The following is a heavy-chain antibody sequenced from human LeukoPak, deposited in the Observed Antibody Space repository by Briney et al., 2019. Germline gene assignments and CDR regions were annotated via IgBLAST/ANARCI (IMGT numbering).Heavy chain of an antibody. J-gene: IGHJ6*02. CDR3: ARDSIVVVPAAIYYYYYGMDV. Sequence: ASVKVSCKASGYTFTGYYMHWVRQAPGQGLEWMGWINPNSGGTNYAQKFQGRVTMTRDTSISTAYMELSRLRSDDTAVYYCARDSIVVVPAAIYYYYYGMDVWGQGTTVTVSS. V-gene: IGHV1-2*02. D-gene: IGHD2-2*01. CDR2: INPNSGGT. CDR1: GYTFTGYY.